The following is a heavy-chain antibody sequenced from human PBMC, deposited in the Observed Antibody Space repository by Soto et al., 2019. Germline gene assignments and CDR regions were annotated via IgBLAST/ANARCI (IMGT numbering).Heavy chain of an antibody. CDR2: IYSGGST. V-gene: IGHV3-53*01. Sequence: LRLSCAASGFTVSSNYMSWVRQAPGKGLEWVSVIYSGGSTYYADSVKGRFTISRDNSKNTLYLQMNSLRAEDTAVYYCARDGTTMTYGMDVWGQGTTVTVSS. CDR1: GFTVSSNY. CDR3: ARDGTTMTYGMDV. J-gene: IGHJ6*02. D-gene: IGHD3-22*01.